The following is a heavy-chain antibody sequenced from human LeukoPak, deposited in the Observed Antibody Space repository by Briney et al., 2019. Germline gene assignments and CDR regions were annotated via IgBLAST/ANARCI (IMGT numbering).Heavy chain of an antibody. Sequence: SGGSLRPSCSASGFTFSNYAMNWVRQAPGKGLEWISYISSSGTTTYYADSVKGRFTISRDNAKNSLYLQMNSLTDEDSAIYYCATRRWLLDYWGQGILVTVSS. D-gene: IGHD4-23*01. V-gene: IGHV3-48*02. CDR1: GFTFSNYA. CDR3: ATRRWLLDY. CDR2: ISSSGTTT. J-gene: IGHJ4*02.